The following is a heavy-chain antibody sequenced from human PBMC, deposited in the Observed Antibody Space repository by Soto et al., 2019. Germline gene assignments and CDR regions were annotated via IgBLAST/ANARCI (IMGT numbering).Heavy chain of an antibody. Sequence: GGSLRLSCAASGFTFSSYAISWVRQAPGKGLEWVSAISGSGGSTYYADSVKGRFTISRDNSKNTLYLQMNSLRAEDTAVYYCAKGGDYSSSWYAALYWGQGTLVTVSS. J-gene: IGHJ4*02. V-gene: IGHV3-23*01. CDR3: AKGGDYSSSWYAALY. CDR2: ISGSGGST. D-gene: IGHD6-13*01. CDR1: GFTFSSYA.